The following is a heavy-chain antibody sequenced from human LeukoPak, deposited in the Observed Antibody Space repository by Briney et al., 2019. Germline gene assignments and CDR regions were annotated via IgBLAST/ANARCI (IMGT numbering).Heavy chain of an antibody. CDR2: ISDSSSTI. J-gene: IGHJ4*02. CDR3: AKDMRDSSAPYYFDY. D-gene: IGHD6-19*01. V-gene: IGHV3-48*04. Sequence: GGSLRLSCVASGFRFSISSMNWVRQAPGKGLEWVSFISDSSSTIYYADSVKGRFTISRDNARHSLYLQMNSLRAEDTALYYCAKDMRDSSAPYYFDYWGQGTLVTVSS. CDR1: GFRFSISS.